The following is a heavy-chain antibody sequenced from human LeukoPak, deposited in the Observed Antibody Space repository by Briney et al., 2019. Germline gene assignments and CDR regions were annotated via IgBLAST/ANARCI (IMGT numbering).Heavy chain of an antibody. CDR1: GFTFSTYA. J-gene: IGHJ4*02. V-gene: IGHV3-23*01. CDR3: AKAGGERGRHLGPFDC. Sequence: GGSLRLSCAASGFTFSTYAMSWVRQAPGKGLEWVSVISGSGGSTYYADSVKGRFTISRDNSKNTLYLHMNSLMSEDTAIYYCAKAGGERGRHLGPFDCWGQGTLVTVSS. CDR2: ISGSGGST. D-gene: IGHD3-16*01.